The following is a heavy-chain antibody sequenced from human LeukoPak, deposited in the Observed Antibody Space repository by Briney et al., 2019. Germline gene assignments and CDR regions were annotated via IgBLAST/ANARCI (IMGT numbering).Heavy chain of an antibody. CDR2: INHSGST. CDR3: ARIPYYYGSGSTSGWFDP. D-gene: IGHD3-10*01. J-gene: IGHJ5*02. CDR1: GGSISSYY. V-gene: IGHV4-34*01. Sequence: SETLSLTCTVSGGSISSYYWTWIRQPPGKGLEWIGEINHSGSTNYNPSLKSRVTISVDTSKNQFSLKLSSVTAADTAVYYCARIPYYYGSGSTSGWFDPWGQGTLVTVSS.